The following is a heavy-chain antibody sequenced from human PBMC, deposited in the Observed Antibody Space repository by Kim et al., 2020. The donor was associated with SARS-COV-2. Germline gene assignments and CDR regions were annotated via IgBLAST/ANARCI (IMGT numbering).Heavy chain of an antibody. D-gene: IGHD5-12*01. J-gene: IGHJ3*02. CDR3: ARARDSYNYDAFDI. V-gene: IGHV4-39*07. Sequence: NPSLRSRLTISIDTSKIQFSLKLSSVTAADTAVYYCARARDSYNYDAFDIWGQGTMVTVSS.